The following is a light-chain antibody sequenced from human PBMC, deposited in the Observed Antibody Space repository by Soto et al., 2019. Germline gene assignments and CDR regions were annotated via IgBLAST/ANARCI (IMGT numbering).Light chain of an antibody. CDR1: SSDVGAYNF. V-gene: IGLV2-11*01. CDR2: DVS. J-gene: IGLJ1*01. CDR3: CSFAGSNTYV. Sequence: QSALTQPRSVSGSPGQSVTISCTGTSSDVGAYNFVSWYQQNPGKAPKLIIYDVSKRPSGVPDRFSGSKSGNTASLTISGLQAEDEADYYCCSFAGSNTYVFGTGTKVTVL.